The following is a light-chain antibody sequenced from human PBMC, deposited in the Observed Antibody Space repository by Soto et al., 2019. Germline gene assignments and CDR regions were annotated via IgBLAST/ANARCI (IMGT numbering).Light chain of an antibody. CDR3: QSYDSSLK. Sequence: QSVLTLPPSVSGAPGQRVTISCTGSSSNIGAGYDVHWYQQLPGTAPKLLIYGNSNRPSGVPDRFSGSKSGTSASLAITGLQAEDEADYYCQSYDSSLKFGGGTKLTVL. CDR2: GNS. CDR1: SSNIGAGYD. V-gene: IGLV1-40*01. J-gene: IGLJ3*02.